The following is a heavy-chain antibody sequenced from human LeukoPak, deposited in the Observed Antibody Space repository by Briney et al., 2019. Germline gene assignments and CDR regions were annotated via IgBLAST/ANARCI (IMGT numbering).Heavy chain of an antibody. Sequence: ASVKVSCKASGYTFTSYGISWVRQAPGQGLEWMGWISAYSGNTNYAQKLQGRVTMTTDTSTSTAYMELRSLRSDDTAVYYCARMDGITIDYYYMDVWGKGTTVTVSS. D-gene: IGHD3-9*01. J-gene: IGHJ6*03. CDR3: ARMDGITIDYYYMDV. V-gene: IGHV1-18*01. CDR1: GYTFTSYG. CDR2: ISAYSGNT.